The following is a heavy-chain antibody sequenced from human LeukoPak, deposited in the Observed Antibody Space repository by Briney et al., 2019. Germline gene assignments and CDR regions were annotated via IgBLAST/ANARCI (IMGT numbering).Heavy chain of an antibody. V-gene: IGHV4-38-2*01. CDR2: IYHSGST. D-gene: IGHD3-3*01. CDR1: GYSISSGYY. J-gene: IGHJ5*02. CDR3: ARLFGPSGFGVVLWFDP. Sequence: SETLFLTCAVSGYSISSGYYWGWIRQPPGKGLEWIGSIYHSGSTYYNPSLKSRVTISVDTSKNQFSLKLSSVTAADTAVYYCARLFGPSGFGVVLWFDPWGQGTLVTVSS.